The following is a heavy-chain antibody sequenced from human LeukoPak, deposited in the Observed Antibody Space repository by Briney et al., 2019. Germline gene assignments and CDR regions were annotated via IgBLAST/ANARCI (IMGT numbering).Heavy chain of an antibody. D-gene: IGHD3-22*01. CDR3: ARTYYYDSSGYYNWFDP. CDR2: MNPNSGNT. V-gene: IGHV1-8*01. J-gene: IGHJ5*02. CDR1: GYTFTSYD. Sequence: ASVKVSCKASGYTFTSYDINWVRQATGQGLEWMGWMNPNSGNTGYAQKFQGRVTMTRNTSISTDYMELSSLRSEDTDVYYCARTYYYDSSGYYNWFDPWGQGTLVTVSS.